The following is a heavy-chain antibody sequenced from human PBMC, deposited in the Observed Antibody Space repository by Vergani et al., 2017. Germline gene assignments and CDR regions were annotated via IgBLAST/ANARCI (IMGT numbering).Heavy chain of an antibody. CDR3: ARCYYDSSGYYYYYYYGMDV. V-gene: IGHV1-18*01. D-gene: IGHD3-22*01. Sequence: QVQLVQSGAEVKKPGASVKVSCKASGYTFTSYGISWVRQAPGQGLEWMGWISAYNGNTNYAQKLQGRVTMTTDTSKSTAYMELRRLRSDDTAVYYCARCYYDSSGYYYYYYYGMDVWGQGTTVTVSS. CDR2: ISAYNGNT. J-gene: IGHJ6*02. CDR1: GYTFTSYG.